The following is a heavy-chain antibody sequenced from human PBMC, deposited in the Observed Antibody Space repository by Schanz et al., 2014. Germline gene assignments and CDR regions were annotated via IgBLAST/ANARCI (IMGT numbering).Heavy chain of an antibody. CDR2: ISTKGDKT. J-gene: IGHJ4*02. CDR3: ARDNRYYLFDY. D-gene: IGHD3-16*02. V-gene: IGHV3-64*01. Sequence: EVQLVDSGAGLVQPGWSLRLSCAASGCTFSTSTMHWVRQAPGKGLEYVSSISTKGDKTFYGNSVKGRITISRNNSKNTLYLQMVSLSAEDTAVYFCARDNRYYLFDYWGQGTLVTVSS. CDR1: GCTFSTST.